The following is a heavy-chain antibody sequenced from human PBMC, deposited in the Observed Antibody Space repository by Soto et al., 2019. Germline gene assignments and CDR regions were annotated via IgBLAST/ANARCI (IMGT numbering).Heavy chain of an antibody. CDR3: ATSLAARRKPYNWLDA. D-gene: IGHD6-6*01. Sequence: QVLLLQSGSEVKKPGSSVKVSCKASGDAFQSYAIHWVRQAPGQGLEYMGRIIPSYDRTKYAQKFQGRLTVTADMYTSTVYMELRSLSSQDTAVYYCATSLAARRKPYNWLDAWGQGTLVTVSS. J-gene: IGHJ5*02. CDR2: IIPSYDRT. CDR1: GDAFQSYA. V-gene: IGHV1-69*06.